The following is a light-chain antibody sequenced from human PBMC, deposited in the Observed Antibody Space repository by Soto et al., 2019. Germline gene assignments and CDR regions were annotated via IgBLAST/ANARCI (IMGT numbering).Light chain of an antibody. CDR1: QSVSSSY. CDR3: QQYGSSPRV. J-gene: IGKJ4*01. CDR2: GAS. V-gene: IGKV3-20*01. Sequence: EIVLTQSPGTLSLSPGERATLSCRASQSVSSSYLAWYQQKPGQAPRLLIYGASSRATGIPDRFSGSGSGTDSTLTISRLEPEDFAVYYCQQYGSSPRVFGGGTKVEIK.